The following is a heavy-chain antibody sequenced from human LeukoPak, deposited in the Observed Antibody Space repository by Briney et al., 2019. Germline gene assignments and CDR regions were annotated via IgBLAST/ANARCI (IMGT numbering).Heavy chain of an antibody. CDR3: AKDRSYDSSGYYGPDY. CDR1: GFTLSSYA. J-gene: IGHJ4*02. Sequence: GGSLRLSCAASGFTLSSYAMSWVRQAPGKGLEWVSAISGSGGSTYYADSVKGRFTVSRDNSKNTLYLQMNSLRAEDTAVYYCAKDRSYDSSGYYGPDYWGQGTLVTVSS. D-gene: IGHD3-22*01. V-gene: IGHV3-23*01. CDR2: ISGSGGST.